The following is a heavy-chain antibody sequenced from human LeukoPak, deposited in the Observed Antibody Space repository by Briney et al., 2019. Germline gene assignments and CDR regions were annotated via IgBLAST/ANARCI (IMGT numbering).Heavy chain of an antibody. V-gene: IGHV4-39*01. CDR1: GGSISSSSYY. CDR3: ARLGNSWYPLGY. J-gene: IGHJ4*02. Sequence: PSETLSLTCTVSGGSISSSSYYWGWIRQPPGKGLAWIGSIYYSGSTYYNPSLKSRVTISVDTSKNQFSLKLSSVTAADTAVYYCARLGNSWYPLGYWGQGTLVTVSS. CDR2: IYYSGST. D-gene: IGHD6-13*01.